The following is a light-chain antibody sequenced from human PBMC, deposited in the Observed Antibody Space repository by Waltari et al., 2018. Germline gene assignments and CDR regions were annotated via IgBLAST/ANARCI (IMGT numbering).Light chain of an antibody. CDR2: AAS. CDR1: QGISNY. CDR3: QNYRT. Sequence: DIQITQSPSSLSASVGDRVTITCRASQGISNYLAWYQQKPGKVPKLLIYAASTLQSGVPSRFSGGGSGTDFTLTISSLQPEDVATYYCQNYRTFGQGTMVEIK. V-gene: IGKV1-27*01. J-gene: IGKJ1*01.